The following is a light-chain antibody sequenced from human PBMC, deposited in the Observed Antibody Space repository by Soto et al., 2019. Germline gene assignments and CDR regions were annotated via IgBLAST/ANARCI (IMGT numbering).Light chain of an antibody. CDR3: QQFNTYPLT. V-gene: IGKV1-9*01. J-gene: IGKJ4*01. CDR1: QGVNGY. Sequence: DIQLTQSPSFLSASVGDRVTITCRDSQGVNGYLAWYQQKPGKAPKLLIYAASTLQSEVPSRFSGSASGTEFTLTISSLQPEDFATYYCQQFNTYPLTFGVGTKVEVK. CDR2: AAS.